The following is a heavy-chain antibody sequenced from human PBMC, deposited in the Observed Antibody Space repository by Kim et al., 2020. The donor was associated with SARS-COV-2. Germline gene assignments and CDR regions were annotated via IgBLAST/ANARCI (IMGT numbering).Heavy chain of an antibody. CDR1: GFTFSSYW. CDR2: INSDGSST. CDR3: ARVMSKYDFWSGHRGNWFDP. D-gene: IGHD3-3*01. V-gene: IGHV3-74*01. J-gene: IGHJ5*02. Sequence: GGSLRLSCAASGFTFSSYWMHWVRQAPGKGLVWVSRINSDGSSTSYADSVKGRFTISRDNAKNTLYLQMNSLRAEDTAVYYCARVMSKYDFWSGHRGNWFDPWGQGTLVTVSS.